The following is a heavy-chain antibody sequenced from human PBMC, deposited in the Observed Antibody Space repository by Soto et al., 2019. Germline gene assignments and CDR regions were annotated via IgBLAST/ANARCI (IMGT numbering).Heavy chain of an antibody. V-gene: IGHV3-23*01. CDR2: ISGSDGST. CDR1: GFTFSSYA. Sequence: PVGSLRLSCAASGFTFSSYAMSWVRQAPGKGLEWVSGISGSDGSTYYADSVKGRFTISRDNSKNTLYLQMNSLRAEDTAVYYCARAVMQRRLRFDLWGRGTLVTVSS. J-gene: IGHJ2*01. CDR3: ARAVMQRRLRFDL. D-gene: IGHD3-16*01.